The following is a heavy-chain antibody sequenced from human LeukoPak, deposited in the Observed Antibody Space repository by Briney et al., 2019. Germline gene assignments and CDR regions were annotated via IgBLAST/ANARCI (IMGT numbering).Heavy chain of an antibody. J-gene: IGHJ5*02. V-gene: IGHV1-2*04. CDR2: INPNSGGT. CDR1: GYTFTGYY. D-gene: IGHD3-22*01. CDR3: ARGTRYYYDSSDQYNWFDP. Sequence: ASVKVSCKASGYTFTGYYMHWVRQAPGQGLEWMGWINPNSGGTNYAQKFQGWVTMTRDTSISIAYMELSRLRSDDTAVYYCARGTRYYYDSSDQYNWFDPWGQGTLVTVSS.